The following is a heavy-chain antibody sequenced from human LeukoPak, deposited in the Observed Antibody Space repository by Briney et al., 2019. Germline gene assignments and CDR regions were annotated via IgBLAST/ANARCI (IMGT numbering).Heavy chain of an antibody. CDR2: IKPDGFEK. D-gene: IGHD1-1*01. V-gene: IGHV3-7*01. Sequence: PGGSLRLSCAASGFTFSPYWMSWVRQAPGKGLEWVANIKPDGFEKSYVDSVKGRFTISRDDARNSLYLQMNSLRAEDTAVYYCARSLTTLTYEGYWGQGTLVTVSS. CDR1: GFTFSPYW. J-gene: IGHJ4*02. CDR3: ARSLTTLTYEGY.